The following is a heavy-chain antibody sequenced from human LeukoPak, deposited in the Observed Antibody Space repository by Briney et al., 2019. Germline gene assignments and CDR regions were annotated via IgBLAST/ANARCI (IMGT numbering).Heavy chain of an antibody. J-gene: IGHJ3*02. Sequence: GGSLTLSCAASGFTFNNYAMSWVRQAPGKVLEWVSAISGSGGSTYYADSVKGRFTISRDNSKNTLYLQMDSLRAEDTAVYYCARGPVTKFEIWGQGTILTVSS. CDR3: ARGPVTKFEI. CDR1: GFTFNNYA. D-gene: IGHD4-17*01. V-gene: IGHV3-23*01. CDR2: ISGSGGST.